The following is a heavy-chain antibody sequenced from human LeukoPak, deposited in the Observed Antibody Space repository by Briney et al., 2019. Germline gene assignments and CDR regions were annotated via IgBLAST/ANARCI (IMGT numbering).Heavy chain of an antibody. V-gene: IGHV1-2*02. J-gene: IGHJ3*02. CDR2: INPNSGGT. CDR1: GGTFSSYA. CDR3: ARRYYYDSSGDAFDI. D-gene: IGHD3-22*01. Sequence: ASVKVSCKASGGTFSSYAISWVRQAPGQGLEWMGWINPNSGGTNYAQKFQGRVTMTRDTSISTAYMELSRLRSDDTAVYYCARRYYYDSSGDAFDIWGQGTMVTVSS.